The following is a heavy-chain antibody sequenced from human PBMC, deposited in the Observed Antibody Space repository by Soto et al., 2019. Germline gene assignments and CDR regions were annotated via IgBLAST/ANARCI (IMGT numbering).Heavy chain of an antibody. J-gene: IGHJ4*02. Sequence: GASVKVSCKASGGTFSSYTISWVRQAPGQRLEWMGRIIPILGIANYAQKFQGRVTITADKSTSTAYMELSSLRSEDTAVYYCARDLSPPCSGGSCAPGWGQGTLVTVSS. V-gene: IGHV1-69*04. D-gene: IGHD2-15*01. CDR2: IIPILGIA. CDR1: GGTFSSYT. CDR3: ARDLSPPCSGGSCAPG.